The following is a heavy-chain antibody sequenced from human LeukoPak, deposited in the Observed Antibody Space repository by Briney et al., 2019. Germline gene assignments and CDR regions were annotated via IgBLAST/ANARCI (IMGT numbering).Heavy chain of an antibody. J-gene: IGHJ4*02. D-gene: IGHD3-10*01. CDR1: EFTFSSYS. CDR2: ISSSSSTI. Sequence: GGSLRLSCAASEFTFSSYSMNWVRQAPGKGLEWVSYISSSSSTIYYADSVKGRFTISRDNAKNSLYLQMNSLRAEDTAVYYCAKDRITLIRGVEYWGQGTLVTVSS. CDR3: AKDRITLIRGVEY. V-gene: IGHV3-48*04.